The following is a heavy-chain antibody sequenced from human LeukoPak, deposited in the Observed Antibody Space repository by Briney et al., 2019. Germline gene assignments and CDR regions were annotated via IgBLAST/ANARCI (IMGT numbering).Heavy chain of an antibody. Sequence: SETLSLTCAVYGGSFSGYYWSWIRQPPGKGLEWIGEINHSGSTNYNPSLKSRVTISVDTSKNQFSLKLSSVTAAATAVYYCAGKNTDVGTGELWFDPWGQGTLVSVSS. D-gene: IGHD5-18*01. CDR1: GGSFSGYY. CDR3: AGKNTDVGTGELWFDP. V-gene: IGHV4-34*01. J-gene: IGHJ5*02. CDR2: INHSGST.